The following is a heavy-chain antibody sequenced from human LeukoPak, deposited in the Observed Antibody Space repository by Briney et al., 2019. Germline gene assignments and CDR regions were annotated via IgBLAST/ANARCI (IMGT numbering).Heavy chain of an antibody. V-gene: IGHV1-69*04. D-gene: IGHD3-10*01. CDR2: IIPILGIA. Sequence: ASVNVSCKASGGTFSSYAVSWVRQAPGQGLEWMGRIIPILGIANYAQTFPVRVTITADKSTSTSYMDLSSLRSEHTAVYYCARGYGSGSYYSSGLRYYYYYGMDVWGQGTTVTVSS. J-gene: IGHJ6*02. CDR1: GGTFSSYA. CDR3: ARGYGSGSYYSSGLRYYYYYGMDV.